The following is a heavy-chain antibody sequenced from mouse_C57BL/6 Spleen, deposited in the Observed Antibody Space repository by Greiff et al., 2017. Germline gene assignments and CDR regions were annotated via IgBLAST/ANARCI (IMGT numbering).Heavy chain of an antibody. D-gene: IGHD1-2*01. J-gene: IGHJ2*01. Sequence: QVQLQQSGAELVKPGASVKISCKASGYAFSSYWMNWVKQRPGKGLEWIGQIYPGDGDTNYNGKFKGKATLTADKSSSTAYMQLSSLTAEDSAVYFCARGELLRRYDFDYWGQGTTLTVSS. V-gene: IGHV1-80*01. CDR2: IYPGDGDT. CDR3: ARGELLRRYDFDY. CDR1: GYAFSSYW.